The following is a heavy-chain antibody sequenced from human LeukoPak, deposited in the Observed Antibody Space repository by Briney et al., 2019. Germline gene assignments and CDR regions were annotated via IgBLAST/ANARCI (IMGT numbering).Heavy chain of an antibody. V-gene: IGHV4-59*01. Sequence: SETLSLTCTVSGGSISSYYWSWIRQPPGKGLEWIGYIYYSGSTNYNPSLKSRVTISADTSKNQFSLKLSSVTAADTAVYYCARDDPTGYYYYGMDVWGQGTTVTVSS. J-gene: IGHJ6*02. CDR2: IYYSGST. CDR3: ARDDPTGYYYYGMDV. CDR1: GGSISSYY.